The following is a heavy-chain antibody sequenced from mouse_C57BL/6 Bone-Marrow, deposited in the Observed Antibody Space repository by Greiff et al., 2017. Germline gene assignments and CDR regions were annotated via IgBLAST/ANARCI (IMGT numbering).Heavy chain of an antibody. CDR1: GFTFSSYA. CDR3: ARVADGYWYFDV. Sequence: DVQLVESGGGLVKPGGSLKLSCAASGFTFSSYAMSWVRQTPEKRLEWVATISDGGSYTYYPDNVKGRFTISRDNAKNNLYLQMSHLKSEDTAMYDCARVADGYWYFDVWGTGTTVTVSS. CDR2: ISDGGSYT. J-gene: IGHJ1*03. V-gene: IGHV5-4*01.